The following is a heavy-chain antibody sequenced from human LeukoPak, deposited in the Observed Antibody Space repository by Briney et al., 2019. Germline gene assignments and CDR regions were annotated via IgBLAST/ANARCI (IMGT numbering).Heavy chain of an antibody. J-gene: IGHJ3*02. V-gene: IGHV3-7*03. CDR3: ARDRVAVAGRIYAFDI. CDR1: AFIFSGHW. CDR2: IKENGSER. Sequence: GGSLRLTCEGSAFIFSGHWMNWVRQTPGKGLEWVASIKENGSERQYVDSVKGRFSISRDNTKGSLFLQLNSLRAEDTAVYYCARDRVAVAGRIYAFDIWGQGTMVTVSS. D-gene: IGHD6-19*01.